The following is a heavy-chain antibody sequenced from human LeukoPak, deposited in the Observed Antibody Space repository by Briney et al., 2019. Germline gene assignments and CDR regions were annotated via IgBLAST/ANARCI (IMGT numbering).Heavy chain of an antibody. V-gene: IGHV4-59*08. J-gene: IGHJ3*02. CDR3: ARSALDAFDI. CDR1: GGSISSYY. CDR2: IYNSGST. Sequence: SETLSLTYAVSGGSISSYYWSWIRQPPGKGLECIGYIYNSGSTNYNPSLKSRVSISVDTSKNQFSLKLSSVTAADTAVYYCARSALDAFDIRGQGTMVTVSS. D-gene: IGHD6-25*01.